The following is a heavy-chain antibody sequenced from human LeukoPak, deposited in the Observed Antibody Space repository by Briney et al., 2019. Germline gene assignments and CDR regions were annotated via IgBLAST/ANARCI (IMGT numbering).Heavy chain of an antibody. CDR2: NSAYNGNT. V-gene: IGHV1-18*01. D-gene: IGHD3-22*01. CDR3: ARDDDSSGYPPGAPYYFDY. J-gene: IGHJ4*02. CDR1: GYTFTSYG. Sequence: ASVKVSCKASGYTFTSYGISWVRQAPGQGLECMGWNSAYNGNTNFAQKFQGRVTMTTDTSTSTGYMELRSLRSDDTAVYYCARDDDSSGYPPGAPYYFDYWGQGTLVTVSS.